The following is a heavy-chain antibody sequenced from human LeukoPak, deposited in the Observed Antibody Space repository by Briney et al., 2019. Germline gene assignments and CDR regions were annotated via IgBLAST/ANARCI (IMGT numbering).Heavy chain of an antibody. D-gene: IGHD3-3*01. J-gene: IGHJ4*02. CDR2: IIPVFGTP. CDR3: ARERLARFPYFDY. Sequence: SVKVSCKTSGGTFSNSGISWVRLAPGQGPEWMGGIIPVFGTPNYAQKFQGRLTITADRSTTTAYMGLSSLTSDDTAVYYCARERLARFPYFDYWGQGTLVAVSS. CDR1: GGTFSNSG. V-gene: IGHV1-69*06.